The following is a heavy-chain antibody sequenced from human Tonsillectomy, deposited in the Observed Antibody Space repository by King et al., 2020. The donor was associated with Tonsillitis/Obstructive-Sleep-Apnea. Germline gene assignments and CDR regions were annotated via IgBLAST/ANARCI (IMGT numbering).Heavy chain of an antibody. CDR1: GFTFSRYG. V-gene: IGHV3-30*18. CDR2: ISYDGTSK. J-gene: IGHJ6*02. D-gene: IGHD3-9*01. CDR3: AKDAGENGIFSFDFYAMDV. Sequence: VQLVESGGGVVQPGRSLRLSCAASGFTFSRYGMHWVRQAPGTGLEWVALISYDGTSKYYVDSVRGRFTISRDNSTKTLYLQVNSLRAEDTAVYYCAKDAGENGIFSFDFYAMDVWGQGTTVTVS.